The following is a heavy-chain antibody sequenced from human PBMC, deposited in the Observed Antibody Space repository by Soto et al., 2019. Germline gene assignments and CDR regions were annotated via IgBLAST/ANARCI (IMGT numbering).Heavy chain of an antibody. J-gene: IGHJ4*02. Sequence: PGGSLRLSCAASGFNFIVYWMHWVRQAPGKGLVWVARLNSDGTYASSADSVKGRLTISRDNAKNTLYLQLNSLRAEDTAVYYCARGGAYGDYRSDFWGQGTLVTSPQ. D-gene: IGHD4-17*01. CDR3: ARGGAYGDYRSDF. V-gene: IGHV3-74*01. CDR2: LNSDGTYA. CDR1: GFNFIVYW.